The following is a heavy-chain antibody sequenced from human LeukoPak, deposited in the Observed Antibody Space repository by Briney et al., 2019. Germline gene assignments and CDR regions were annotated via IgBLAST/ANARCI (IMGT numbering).Heavy chain of an antibody. V-gene: IGHV1-46*01. D-gene: IGHD6-19*01. CDR1: GDTFTSDY. CDR2: INPSGGST. J-gene: IGHJ6*02. CDR3: SRDRQWLARRSTHGIDV. Sequence: GASVTVSCKASGDTFTSDYMHWVRQAPGQGLEWMGIINPSGGSTSYAQKFQGRVTMTTDTSTSTVYLELSSLRSEDTAVYYCSRDRQWLARRSTHGIDVWGQGTTVTVSS.